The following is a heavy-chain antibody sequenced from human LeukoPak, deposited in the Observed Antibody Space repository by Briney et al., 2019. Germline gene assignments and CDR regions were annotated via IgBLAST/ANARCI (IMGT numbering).Heavy chain of an antibody. Sequence: GGSLRLSCAASTFIFSDYAMTWVRQAPGKGLEWVSTISGGGDATYYADSVKGRFTISRDNSKNTLYLQMNSLRAEDTAVYYCAKVTSYYYYGMDVWGQGTTVTVSS. CDR1: TFIFSDYA. V-gene: IGHV3-23*01. J-gene: IGHJ6*02. CDR2: ISGGGDAT. CDR3: AKVTSYYYYGMDV.